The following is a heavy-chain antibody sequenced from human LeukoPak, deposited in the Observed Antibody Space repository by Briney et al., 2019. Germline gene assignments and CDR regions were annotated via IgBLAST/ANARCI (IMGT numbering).Heavy chain of an antibody. CDR3: AKDREKYSYGSDAFDI. V-gene: IGHV3-9*03. Sequence: GRSLRLSCAASGFTFDDYAMHWVRQAPGKGLEWVSGISWNSGSIVYADSVKGRFTISRDNAKNSLYLQMNSLRAEDMALYYCAKDREKYSYGSDAFDIWGQGTMVTVSS. D-gene: IGHD5-18*01. CDR2: ISWNSGSI. CDR1: GFTFDDYA. J-gene: IGHJ3*02.